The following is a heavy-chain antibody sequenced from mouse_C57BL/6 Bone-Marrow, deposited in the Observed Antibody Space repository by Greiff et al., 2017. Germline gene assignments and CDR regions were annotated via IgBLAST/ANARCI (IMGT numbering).Heavy chain of an antibody. CDR3: ARNPLSYYDYDVYYFDY. Sequence: VQLQQSGPGLVQPSQSLSITCTVSGFSLTSYGVHWVRQSPGKGLEWLGVIWSGGSTDYNAAFISRLSISKDNSKSQVFFKMNSLQADDTAIYYCARNPLSYYDYDVYYFDYWGQGTTLTVSS. CDR1: GFSLTSYG. J-gene: IGHJ2*01. D-gene: IGHD2-4*01. CDR2: IWSGGST. V-gene: IGHV2-2*01.